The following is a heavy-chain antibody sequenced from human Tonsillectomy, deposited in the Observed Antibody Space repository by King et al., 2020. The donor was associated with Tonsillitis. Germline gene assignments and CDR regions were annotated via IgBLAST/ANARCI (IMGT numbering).Heavy chain of an antibody. CDR3: ARDRPCSSISCYGGSWFDP. J-gene: IGHJ5*02. Sequence: VQLVESGAEVKKPGASVKVSCKASGYTFTTYYMHWVRQAPGQGLEWMGMINPSGGSTSYAQKFQDRVTMTRDTSTSIVYLELSSLRSEDTAVYYCARDRPCSSISCYGGSWFDPWGQGTLVTVSS. D-gene: IGHD2-2*01. CDR1: GYTFTTYY. CDR2: INPSGGST. V-gene: IGHV1-46*01.